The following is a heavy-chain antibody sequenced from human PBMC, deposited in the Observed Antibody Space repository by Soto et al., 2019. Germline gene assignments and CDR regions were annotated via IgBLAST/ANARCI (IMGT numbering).Heavy chain of an antibody. CDR2: IYHSGST. CDR3: ARRYGYSFDY. J-gene: IGHJ4*02. D-gene: IGHD1-1*01. CDR1: GGSISSGGYS. Sequence: PSETLSLTCAVSGGSISSGGYSWSWIRQPPGKGLEWIGYIYHSGSTYYNPSLKSRVTISVDTSKNQFSLKLSSVTAADTAVYYCARRYGYSFDYWGQGNLVTFSS. V-gene: IGHV4-30-2*01.